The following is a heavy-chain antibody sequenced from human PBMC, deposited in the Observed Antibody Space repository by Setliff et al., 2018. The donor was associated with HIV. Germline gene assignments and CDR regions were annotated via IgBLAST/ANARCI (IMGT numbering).Heavy chain of an antibody. CDR2: IFTSGST. J-gene: IGHJ4*02. D-gene: IGHD5-12*01. CDR3: ARMRLDGGYSYDY. CDR1: GGSMSSGSYY. V-gene: IGHV4-61*09. Sequence: SETLSLTCTVSGGSMSSGSYYWSWIRQPAGKGLDWVGHIFTSGSTNYNPSLKSRVTISVDTSKNLFSLKLSSVTAADTGVYYCARMRLDGGYSYDYWGQGTLVTVSS.